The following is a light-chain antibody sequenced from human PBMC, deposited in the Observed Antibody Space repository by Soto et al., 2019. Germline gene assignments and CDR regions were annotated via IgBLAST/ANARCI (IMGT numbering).Light chain of an antibody. CDR3: QLYGISPQ. J-gene: IGKJ5*01. V-gene: IGKV3-20*01. CDR1: QTSGSNF. CDR2: ASS. Sequence: EIVLTQSPGTLSLSPGERATLSCKTSQTSGSNFLAWYQHKPGQAPRLLIYASSNRATGIPDRFSGSASGPDFTLTINRLEPEDFAVYYCQLYGISPQFGQGTRPEIK.